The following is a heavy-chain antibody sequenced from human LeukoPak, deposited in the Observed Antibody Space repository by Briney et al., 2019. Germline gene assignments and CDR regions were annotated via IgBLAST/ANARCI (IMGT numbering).Heavy chain of an antibody. CDR3: AKDPRRYSRTGGYFAY. CDR1: ALTFSIYG. CDR2: ISYDGSDK. V-gene: IGHV3-30*18. D-gene: IGHD6-13*01. Sequence: GGSLRPSCAASALTFSIYGMHWVRQAPGKGLEWVTVISYDGSDKYYADSVKGRFTISRDNSKNTLYLQMNGLRPGDTALYYCAKDPRRYSRTGGYFAYWGQGTLVTVSS. J-gene: IGHJ4*02.